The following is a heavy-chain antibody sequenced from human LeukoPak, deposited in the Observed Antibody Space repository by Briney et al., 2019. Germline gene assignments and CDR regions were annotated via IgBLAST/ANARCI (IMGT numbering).Heavy chain of an antibody. CDR3: ARANPLYCSSTSCYRGFYFDY. CDR1: GGSISSSNW. CDR2: IYHSGST. J-gene: IGHJ4*02. V-gene: IGHV4-4*02. D-gene: IGHD2-2*01. Sequence: SETLSLTCAVSGGSISSSNWWSWVRQPPGKGLEWIGEIYHSGSTNYNPSLKSRVTISVDTSKNQFSLKLSSVTAADTAVYYCARANPLYCSSTSCYRGFYFDYWGQGTLVTVSS.